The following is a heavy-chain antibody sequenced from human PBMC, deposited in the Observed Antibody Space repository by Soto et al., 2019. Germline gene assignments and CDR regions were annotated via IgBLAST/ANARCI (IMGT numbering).Heavy chain of an antibody. CDR1: GGSFSGYY. J-gene: IGHJ4*02. Sequence: SETLSLSCAVYGGSFSGYYWSWIRQPPGKGLEWIGEINHSGSTNYNPSLKSRVTISVDTSKNQFSLKLSSVTAADTAVYYCARSRRHSYWGQGTLVTVSS. V-gene: IGHV4-34*01. CDR3: ARSRRHSY. CDR2: INHSGST. D-gene: IGHD6-6*01.